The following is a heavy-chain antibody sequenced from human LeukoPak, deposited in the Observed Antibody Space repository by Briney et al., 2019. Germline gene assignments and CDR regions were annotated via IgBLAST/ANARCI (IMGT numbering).Heavy chain of an antibody. D-gene: IGHD6-13*01. V-gene: IGHV4-4*07. J-gene: IGHJ1*01. CDR3: ARSFGSSWRAEYFQH. CDR2: IYTSGST. CDR1: GGSISSYY. Sequence: SETLSLTCTVSGGSISSYYWSWIRQPAGKELEWIGRIYTSGSTNYNPPLKSRVTMSVDTSKNQFSLKLSSVTAADTAVYYCARSFGSSWRAEYFQHWGQGTLVTVSS.